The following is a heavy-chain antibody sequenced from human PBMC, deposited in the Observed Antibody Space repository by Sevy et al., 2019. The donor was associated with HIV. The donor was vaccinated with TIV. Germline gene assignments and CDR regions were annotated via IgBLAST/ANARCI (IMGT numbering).Heavy chain of an antibody. J-gene: IGHJ6*03. Sequence: GGSLRLSCAVSGFSFDSYGMTWVRQAPGKGLEWVSGISGSGSRTYYADSVKGRFIISRDNSKNTLDLQMNSLRSGDSGIYYCAKGGGGHYDPDEIGYYFYYYNMDVWGKGTTVIVSS. CDR1: GFSFDSYG. D-gene: IGHD3-22*01. V-gene: IGHV3-23*01. CDR3: AKGGGGHYDPDEIGYYFYYYNMDV. CDR2: ISGSGSRT.